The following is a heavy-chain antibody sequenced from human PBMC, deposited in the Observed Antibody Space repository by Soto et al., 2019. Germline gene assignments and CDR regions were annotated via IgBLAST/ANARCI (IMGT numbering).Heavy chain of an antibody. V-gene: IGHV4-4*07. Sequence: SETLSLTCTVSGGSISGYYWSWVRQPAGKGLEWVGRIYSDGTTNYSPSLKSRVTMSLDTSKNQFSLHLNSVTAADTAVYYCSRVGCSNSRCYTRGMDVWGQGTTVTVS. D-gene: IGHD2-2*02. CDR3: SRVGCSNSRCYTRGMDV. CDR1: GGSISGYY. J-gene: IGHJ6*02. CDR2: IYSDGTT.